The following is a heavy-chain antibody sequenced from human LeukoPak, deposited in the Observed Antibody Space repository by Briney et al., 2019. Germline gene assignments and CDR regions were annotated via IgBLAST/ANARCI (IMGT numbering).Heavy chain of an antibody. CDR3: ARRGHYYDTSGYYYFDY. Sequence: PSETLSLTXTVSGGSISSYYWGWIRQPPGKGLEWSGSIYYRGSTNYNPSLKSRVTISVDTSKNQFSLKLTSVTAADTAVYYCARRGHYYDTSGYYYFDYWGQGTLVTVSS. CDR1: GGSISSYY. CDR2: IYYRGST. V-gene: IGHV4-39*01. D-gene: IGHD3-22*01. J-gene: IGHJ4*02.